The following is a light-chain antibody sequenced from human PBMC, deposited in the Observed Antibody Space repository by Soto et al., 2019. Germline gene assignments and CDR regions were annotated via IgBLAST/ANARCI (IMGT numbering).Light chain of an antibody. V-gene: IGKV3-15*01. CDR3: QQYNNWPLT. CDR1: QSIRSN. Sequence: EIVMTQSPATLSVSPGERATLSCRASQSIRSNLAWYQQKPGQTPWLLIYVASTRATGIPARFTGSGSGTDFTLTISSLQSEDCAIYYCQQYNNWPLTFGGGTKVEIK. J-gene: IGKJ4*01. CDR2: VAS.